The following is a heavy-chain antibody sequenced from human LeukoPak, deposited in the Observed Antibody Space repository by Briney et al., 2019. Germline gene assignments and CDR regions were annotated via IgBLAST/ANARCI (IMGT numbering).Heavy chain of an antibody. Sequence: SETLSLTCTVSGGTISSYYWNWIRQPPGKGLEWIGYVHYSGSTKYNPSLKSRVTISVDTSKNQFSLKLSSVIAADTAVYYCARWYSSGWAFDYWGQGALVTVSS. CDR2: VHYSGST. CDR3: ARWYSSGWAFDY. J-gene: IGHJ4*02. D-gene: IGHD6-19*01. V-gene: IGHV4-59*08. CDR1: GGTISSYY.